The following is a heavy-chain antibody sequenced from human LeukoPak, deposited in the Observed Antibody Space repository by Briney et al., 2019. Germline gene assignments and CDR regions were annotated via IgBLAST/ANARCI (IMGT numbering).Heavy chain of an antibody. CDR3: ARGPQWYQLLDAFDI. CDR2: ISYDGSNK. Sequence: QPGGSLRLSCAASGFTFSSYAMHWVRQAPGKGLEWVAVISYDGSNKYYADSVKGRFTISRDNSKNTLYLQMNSLRAEDTAVYYCARGPQWYQLLDAFDIWGQGTMVTVSS. J-gene: IGHJ3*02. CDR1: GFTFSSYA. V-gene: IGHV3-30-3*01. D-gene: IGHD2-2*01.